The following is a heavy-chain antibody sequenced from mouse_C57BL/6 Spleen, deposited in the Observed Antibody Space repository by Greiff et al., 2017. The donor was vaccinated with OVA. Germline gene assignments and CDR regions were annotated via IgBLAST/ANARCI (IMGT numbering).Heavy chain of an antibody. CDR1: GYAFSSSW. V-gene: IGHV1-82*01. CDR3: ARSYYGNYDAMDY. CDR2: IYPGDGDT. Sequence: VQLQQSGPELVKPGASVKISCKASGYAFSSSWMNWVKQRPGKGLEWIGRIYPGDGDTNYNGKFKGKATLTADKSSSTAYMQLSSLTSEDSAVYFCARSYYGNYDAMDYWGQGTSVTVSS. D-gene: IGHD2-1*01. J-gene: IGHJ4*01.